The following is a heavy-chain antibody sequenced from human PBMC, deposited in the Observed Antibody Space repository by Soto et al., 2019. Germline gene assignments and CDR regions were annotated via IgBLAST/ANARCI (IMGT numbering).Heavy chain of an antibody. V-gene: IGHV1-24*01. CDR2: FDPEDGET. J-gene: IGHJ4*02. CDR3: ATDLRYYYDSSGYYDPGY. CDR1: GYTLTELS. D-gene: IGHD3-22*01. Sequence: ASVKVSCKVSGYTLTELSMHWVLQAPGKGLEWMGGFDPEDGETIYAQKFQGRVTMTEDTSTDTAYMELSSLRSEDTAVHYCATDLRYYYDSSGYYDPGYWGQGTLVTVSS.